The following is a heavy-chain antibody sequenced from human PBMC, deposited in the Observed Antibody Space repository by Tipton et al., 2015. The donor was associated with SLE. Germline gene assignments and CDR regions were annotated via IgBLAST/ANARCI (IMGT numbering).Heavy chain of an antibody. V-gene: IGHV4-39*07. Sequence: TLSLTCTASGGSITNRHHYWAWIRQPPGKGLEWIGSIYYSGTSYYNPSLESRVTISVDTSKNQFSLKLSSVTAADTAVYYCARLPVVYYYYMDVWGKGTTVTVSS. CDR3: ARLPVVYYYYMDV. D-gene: IGHD4-23*01. CDR1: GGSITNRHHY. CDR2: IYYSGTS. J-gene: IGHJ6*03.